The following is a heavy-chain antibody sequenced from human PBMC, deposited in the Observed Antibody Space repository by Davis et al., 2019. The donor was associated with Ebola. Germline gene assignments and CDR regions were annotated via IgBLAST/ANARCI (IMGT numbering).Heavy chain of an antibody. V-gene: IGHV4-34*01. CDR1: GGSFSGYY. Sequence: SETLSLTCAVYGGSFSGYYWSWIRQPPGKGLEWIGEINHSGSTNYNPSLKSRVTISVDTSKNQFSLKLSSVTAADTAVYYCARDHDFWSGYHYYFDYWGQGTLVTVSS. D-gene: IGHD3-3*01. CDR2: INHSGST. CDR3: ARDHDFWSGYHYYFDY. J-gene: IGHJ4*02.